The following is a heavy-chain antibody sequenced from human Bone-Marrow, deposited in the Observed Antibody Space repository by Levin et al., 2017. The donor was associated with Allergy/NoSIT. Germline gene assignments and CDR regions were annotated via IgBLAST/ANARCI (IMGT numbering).Heavy chain of an antibody. CDR3: ARDDVLGPRIVGPTCDY. CDR1: GYTFTGYY. D-gene: IGHD1-26*01. V-gene: IGHV1-2*02. CDR2: INPNSGGT. J-gene: IGHJ4*02. Sequence: ASVKVSCKASGYTFTGYYMHWVRQAPGQGLEWMGWINPNSGGTNYAQKFQGRVTMTRDTSISTAYMELSRLRSDDTAVYYCARDDVLGPRIVGPTCDYWGQGTLVTVSS.